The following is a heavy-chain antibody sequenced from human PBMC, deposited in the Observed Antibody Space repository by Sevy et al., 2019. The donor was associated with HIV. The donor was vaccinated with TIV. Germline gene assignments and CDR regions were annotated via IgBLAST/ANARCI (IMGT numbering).Heavy chain of an antibody. J-gene: IGHJ4*02. CDR1: GYSFIHYQ. CDR3: ARLNNALDY. Sequence: GESLKISCEGSGYSFIHYQIAWVRQMPGKGLEWMGTIYPGDSDIRDSPPFQGQVTISADKSISTAYLQWNSLKASDTAMYYCARLNNALDYWGQRTLVTVSS. CDR2: IYPGDSDI. V-gene: IGHV5-51*01. D-gene: IGHD2-2*01.